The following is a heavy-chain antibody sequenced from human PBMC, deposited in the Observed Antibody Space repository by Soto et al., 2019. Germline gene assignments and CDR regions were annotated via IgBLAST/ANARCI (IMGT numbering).Heavy chain of an antibody. J-gene: IGHJ5*02. V-gene: IGHV4-59*01. CDR2: VYYTGST. CDR1: GGSISADY. Sequence: QVQLQESGPGLVKPSETLSLTCTVSGGSISADYWNWIRQPPGKGLELIGYVYYTGSTNYNPSLKSRVSLSLDPSKNQFSLNLSYVTAADTAVYFCARGRWFDPWGQGTLVTVSS. CDR3: ARGRWFDP.